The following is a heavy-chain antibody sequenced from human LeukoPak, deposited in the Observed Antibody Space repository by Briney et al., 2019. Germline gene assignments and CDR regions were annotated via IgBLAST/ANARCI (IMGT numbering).Heavy chain of an antibody. Sequence: GASVKVSCKASGYTFTSYGISWVRQAPGQGLEWMGWISAYNGNTNYAQKLQGRVTMTTDTSTSTAHMELRSLRSDDTAVYYCARDYYDSSGYSHDAFDIWGQGTMVTVSS. CDR1: GYTFTSYG. J-gene: IGHJ3*02. V-gene: IGHV1-18*01. CDR3: ARDYYDSSGYSHDAFDI. D-gene: IGHD3-22*01. CDR2: ISAYNGNT.